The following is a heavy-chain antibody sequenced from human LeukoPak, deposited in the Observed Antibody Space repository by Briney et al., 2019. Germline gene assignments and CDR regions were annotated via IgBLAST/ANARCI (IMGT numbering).Heavy chain of an antibody. V-gene: IGHV3-30-3*01. CDR2: ISYDGSNK. Sequence: GGSLRLSCAASGFTFSSYAMHWVRQAPGKGLEWVAVISYDGSNKYCADSVKGRFTISRDNSKNTLYLQMNSLRAEDTAVYYCAREAAKRAFDIWGQGTMVTVSS. CDR3: AREAAKRAFDI. D-gene: IGHD2-15*01. CDR1: GFTFSSYA. J-gene: IGHJ3*02.